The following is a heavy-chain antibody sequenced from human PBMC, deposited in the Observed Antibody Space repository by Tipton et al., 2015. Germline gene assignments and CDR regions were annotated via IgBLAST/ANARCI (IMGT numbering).Heavy chain of an antibody. D-gene: IGHD3-10*01. CDR1: GFTFGDYW. CDR2: IKQDGSQK. Sequence: SLRLSCAAYGFTFGDYWMTWARQAPGKGLEWVANIKQDGSQKSYVDSVKGRFTISRDNAANLLYLQMNSLRADDTAVYYCARHFGDFSFALDVGGRGTTVTVSS. V-gene: IGHV3-7*03. CDR3: ARHFGDFSFALDV. J-gene: IGHJ6*02.